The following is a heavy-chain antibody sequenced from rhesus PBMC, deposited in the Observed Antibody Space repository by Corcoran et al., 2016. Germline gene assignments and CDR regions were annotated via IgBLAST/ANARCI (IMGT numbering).Heavy chain of an antibody. J-gene: IGHJ5-1*01. CDR1: GGSISGSSW. V-gene: IGHV4-93*02. CDR2: IYGSGGST. Sequence: QVQLQESGPGVVKPSETLSRTCAVSGGSISGSSWWSWIRQYPGKGLEWIGGIYGSGGSTEYNPSLKSRVTISIDTSKNQFSLKLSSVTAADTAVYYCARGGENRFDVWGPGVLVTVSS. CDR3: ARGGENRFDV.